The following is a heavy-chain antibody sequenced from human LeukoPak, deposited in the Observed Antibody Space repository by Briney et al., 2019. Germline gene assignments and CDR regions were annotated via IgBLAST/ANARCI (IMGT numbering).Heavy chain of an antibody. V-gene: IGHV3-7*01. D-gene: IGHD2-2*01. Sequence: GGSLRLSCAASGMTFSSHWMSWVRQAPGKGLEWVANIKSDGSEKYYLDSVKGRFTISRDNAKNSLYLQMNSLRAEDTAVYYCARAKGAVVPAANNYYYYYMDVWGKGTTVTISS. J-gene: IGHJ6*03. CDR1: GMTFSSHW. CDR2: IKSDGSEK. CDR3: ARAKGAVVPAANNYYYYYMDV.